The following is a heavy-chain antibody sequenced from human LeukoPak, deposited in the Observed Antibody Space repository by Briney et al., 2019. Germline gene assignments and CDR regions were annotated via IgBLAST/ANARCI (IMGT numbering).Heavy chain of an antibody. CDR1: GFTFSNYD. J-gene: IGHJ5*02. CDR2: ISRSGGTT. D-gene: IGHD3-22*01. Sequence: GGSLRLSCAASGFTFSNYDMSWVRQAPGKGLEWVSRISRSGGTTYYADSVKGRFTTSRDNSKNTLYLQMNSLRAEDTAIYYCVKGRYDNNGDVFEPWGQGTLVTVSS. CDR3: VKGRYDNNGDVFEP. V-gene: IGHV3-23*01.